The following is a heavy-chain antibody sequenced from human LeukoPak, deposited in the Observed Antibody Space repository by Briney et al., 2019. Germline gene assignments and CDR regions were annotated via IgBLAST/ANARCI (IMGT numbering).Heavy chain of an antibody. CDR3: AREDIRLLLAFDI. CDR1: GFSISSGYY. V-gene: IGHV4-38-2*02. J-gene: IGHJ3*02. Sequence: SETLSLTCSVSGFSISSGYYWGWIRQPPGKGLEWIGSIYMYHGGSTYYNPSLKSRLTISVDTSKNQFSLKLSSVIAADTAVYYCAREDIRLLLAFDIWGQGTMVTVSS. CDR2: IYMYHGGST. D-gene: IGHD5-12*01.